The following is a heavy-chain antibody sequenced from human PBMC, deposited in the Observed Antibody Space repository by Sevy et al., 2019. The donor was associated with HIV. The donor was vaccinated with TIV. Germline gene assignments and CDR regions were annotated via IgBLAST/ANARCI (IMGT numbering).Heavy chain of an antibody. CDR2: IQVDGREK. CDR1: GFTLSDSG. V-gene: IGHV3-30*02. Sequence: GGSLRLSCAASGFTLSDSGVHWVRQAPGKGLEWVAFIQVDGREKFYTDSVKGRFTISRDSSKNTVYLQMNSLRGEDTAVYYCAKRPTDAWGQGTLVTDSS. J-gene: IGHJ5*02. CDR3: AKRPTDA.